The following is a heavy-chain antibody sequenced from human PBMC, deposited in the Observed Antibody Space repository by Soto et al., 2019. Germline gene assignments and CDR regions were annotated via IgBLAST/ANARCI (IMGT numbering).Heavy chain of an antibody. CDR2: IDGDGSA. CDR1: GFTLSNYA. V-gene: IGHV3-23*01. J-gene: IGHJ3*02. D-gene: IGHD1-1*01. CDR3: AKDAVSYNGIYDPFDI. Sequence: EVQLLESGGGLVQPGGSLRLSCVASGFTLSNYAVSWVRQAPGKGLEWVSVIDGDGSAKFADSVKGRLTVSRDNSKNTLYLQMDSLRAEDTAIYYCAKDAVSYNGIYDPFDIWGRGTMVTVSS.